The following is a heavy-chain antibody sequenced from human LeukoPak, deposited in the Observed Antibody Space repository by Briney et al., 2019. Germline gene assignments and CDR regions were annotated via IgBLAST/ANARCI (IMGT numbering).Heavy chain of an antibody. J-gene: IGHJ4*02. D-gene: IGHD4-23*01. V-gene: IGHV3-30-3*01. CDR2: ISFDGSDK. CDR3: ARGRDYGGNSYFDY. Sequence: GGSLRLSCAAFGFTFSSYAMHWVRQAPGKGLEWVSVISFDGSDKYYADSVKGRFTISRDNSKNTLYLQMNSLRAEDTAVYYCARGRDYGGNSYFDYWGQGTLVTVSS. CDR1: GFTFSSYA.